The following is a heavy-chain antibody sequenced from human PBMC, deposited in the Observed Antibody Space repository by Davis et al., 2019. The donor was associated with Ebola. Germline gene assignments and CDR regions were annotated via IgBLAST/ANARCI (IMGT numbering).Heavy chain of an antibody. D-gene: IGHD2-15*01. V-gene: IGHV3-21*04. Sequence: PGGSLRLSCAASGFTFSSYSMTWVRQAPGKGLEWVSSISRSSDYIYYAASVKGRFTVSRDNAKNSLYLQMNNLRAEDTAVYYCARLLTPRYCSADGCYLEIFENWGQGTLVSVSS. J-gene: IGHJ4*02. CDR2: ISRSSDYI. CDR1: GFTFSSYS. CDR3: ARLLTPRYCSADGCYLEIFEN.